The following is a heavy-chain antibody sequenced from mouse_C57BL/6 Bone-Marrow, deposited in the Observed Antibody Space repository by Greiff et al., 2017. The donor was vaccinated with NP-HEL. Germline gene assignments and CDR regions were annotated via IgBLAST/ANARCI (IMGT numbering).Heavy chain of an antibody. CDR1: GFTFSDYG. J-gene: IGHJ4*01. D-gene: IGHD2-12*01. V-gene: IGHV5-17*01. Sequence: EVKVVESGGGLVKPGGSLKLSCAASGFTFSDYGMHWVRQAPEKGLEWVAYISSGSSTIYYADTVKGRFTISRDNAKNTLFLQMTSLRSEDTAMYYCARRYRGLYYYAMHYWGQGTSVTVSS. CDR2: ISSGSSTI. CDR3: ARRYRGLYYYAMHY.